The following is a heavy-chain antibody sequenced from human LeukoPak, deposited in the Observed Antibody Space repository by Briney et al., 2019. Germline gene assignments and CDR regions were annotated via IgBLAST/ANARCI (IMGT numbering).Heavy chain of an antibody. Sequence: GGSLRLSCAASGFTFSSYAMSWVRQAPGQGLEWVSGISGSGDSTYYADSVKGRFTISRDNSKSTLYLQMNSLRAEDTAVYYCARAGGTIFWYNFDYWGQGTLVTVSS. V-gene: IGHV3-23*01. CDR1: GFTFSSYA. J-gene: IGHJ4*02. D-gene: IGHD3-9*01. CDR2: ISGSGDST. CDR3: ARAGGTIFWYNFDY.